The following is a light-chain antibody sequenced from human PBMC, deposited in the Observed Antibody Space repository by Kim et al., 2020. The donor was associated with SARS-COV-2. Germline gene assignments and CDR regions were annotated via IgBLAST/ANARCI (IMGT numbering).Light chain of an antibody. V-gene: IGLV2-14*03. J-gene: IGLJ1*01. CDR1: SSDIGAYNY. CDR3: SSCTSTNTYV. CDR2: DVT. Sequence: QSALTQPASVSGSPGQSITISCTGTSSDIGAYNYVSWYQQHPGKAPKLMIYDVTKRPSGVSDRISGSKSGNTASLTISGLQAEDEADYYCSSCTSTNTYVFGAGTKVTVL.